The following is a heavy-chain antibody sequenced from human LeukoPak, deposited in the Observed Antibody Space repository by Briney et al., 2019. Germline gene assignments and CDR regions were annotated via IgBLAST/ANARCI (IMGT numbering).Heavy chain of an antibody. CDR3: AKEGRSLQTY. CDR1: GFMFSSNW. D-gene: IGHD5-24*01. CDR2: IKEDGTET. J-gene: IGHJ4*02. Sequence: GGSLRLSCAASGFMFSSNWMSWVRLAPGKGLEWVANIKEDGTETYYVDSVKGRFTISRDNAKNSLYLQMNSLRAEDTAVYYCAKEGRSLQTYWGQGTLVTVSS. V-gene: IGHV3-7*03.